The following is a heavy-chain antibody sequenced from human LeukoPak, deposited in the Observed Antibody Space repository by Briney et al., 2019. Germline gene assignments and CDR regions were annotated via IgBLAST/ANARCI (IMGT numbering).Heavy chain of an antibody. J-gene: IGHJ4*02. D-gene: IGHD3-10*01. CDR1: GFTFDTYA. V-gene: IGHV3-23*01. CDR3: ARAPNYSGSGSPFWEV. CDR2: ISGSGTNT. Sequence: GGSLRLSCAASGFTFDTYAMSWVRQGPEKGLEWVSGISGSGTNTHYADSVKGRFTIARDNSKSTLYLHMNSLRADDTAIYYCARAPNYSGSGSPFWEVWGQGTLVTVSS.